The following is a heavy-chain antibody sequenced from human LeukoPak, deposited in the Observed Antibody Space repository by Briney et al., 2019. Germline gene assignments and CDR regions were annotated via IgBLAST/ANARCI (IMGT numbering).Heavy chain of an antibody. CDR1: GFAVSSNY. V-gene: IGHV3-66*01. CDR3: ASEGRKWGSGSLNYFDY. D-gene: IGHD3-10*01. CDR2: IFSGGST. J-gene: IGHJ4*02. Sequence: GGSLRLSCAASGFAVSSNYMNWVRQAPGRGLEWGSVIFSGGSTYYADSVKGRFTISRDNSKNTLYLQMNSLRAEDTAVYCCASEGRKWGSGSLNYFDYWGQGTLVTAS.